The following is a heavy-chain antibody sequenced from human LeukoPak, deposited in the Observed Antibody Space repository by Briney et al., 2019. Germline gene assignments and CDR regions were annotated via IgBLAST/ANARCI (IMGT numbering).Heavy chain of an antibody. CDR3: ARGPRRRGSIFGVVKWYYFDY. D-gene: IGHD3-3*01. CDR1: GYTFTSYG. CDR2: ISAYNGNT. V-gene: IGHV1-18*01. J-gene: IGHJ4*02. Sequence: ASVKVSCKASGYTFTSYGISWVRQAPGQGLEWMGWISAYNGNTNYAQKLLGRVTMTTDTSASTAYMELRSLRSDDTAVYYCARGPRRRGSIFGVVKWYYFDYWGQGTLVTVSS.